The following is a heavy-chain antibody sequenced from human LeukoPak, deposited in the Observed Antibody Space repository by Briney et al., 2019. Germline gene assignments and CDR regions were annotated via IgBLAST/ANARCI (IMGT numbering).Heavy chain of an antibody. CDR2: IKQEGSEK. Sequence: GGSLRLFCAASGFTFSSYWMSWVRQATGKGLEWVANIKQEGSEKYYVDSVKGRFTISRDNAKNSLYLQMNSLRAEDTAVYYCARDTYGDFIYYYYYVMDVWGKGTTVTVSS. J-gene: IGHJ6*04. CDR3: ARDTYGDFIYYYYYVMDV. D-gene: IGHD4-17*01. V-gene: IGHV3-7*03. CDR1: GFTFSSYW.